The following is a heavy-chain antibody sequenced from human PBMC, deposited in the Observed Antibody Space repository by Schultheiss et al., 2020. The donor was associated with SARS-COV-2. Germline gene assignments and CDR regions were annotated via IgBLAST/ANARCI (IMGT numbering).Heavy chain of an antibody. J-gene: IGHJ6*03. Sequence: SETLSLTCAVYGGSFSGYYWSWIRQPPGKGLEWIGEINHSGSTNYNPSLKSRVTISVDTSKNQFSLKLSSVTAADTAVYYCARDRVITFGGFPLGSRYYYMDVWGKGTTVTVSS. CDR1: GGSFSGYY. CDR2: INHSGST. CDR3: ARDRVITFGGFPLGSRYYYMDV. V-gene: IGHV4-34*01. D-gene: IGHD3-16*01.